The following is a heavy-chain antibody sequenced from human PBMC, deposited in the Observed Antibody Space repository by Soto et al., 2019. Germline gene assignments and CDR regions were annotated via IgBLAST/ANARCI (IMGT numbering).Heavy chain of an antibody. J-gene: IGHJ5*01. CDR2: ISYDGTSE. CDR3: LRDYSGWFDF. D-gene: IGHD3-10*01. Sequence: GSLRLSCAASGFTFSSYPIHWVRQAPGKGLEWVGSISYDGTSEDFADSLRGRFTLSRDNSKNMLWLQMNSLRSEDTAVYYCLRDYSGWFDFWGQGTLVTVPQ. CDR1: GFTFSSYP. V-gene: IGHV3-30-3*01.